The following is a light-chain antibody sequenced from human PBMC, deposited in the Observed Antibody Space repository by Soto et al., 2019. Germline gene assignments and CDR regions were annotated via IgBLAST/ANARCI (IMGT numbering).Light chain of an antibody. V-gene: IGKV1-5*01. J-gene: IGKJ1*01. CDR1: HSISYW. CDR3: QQYENYWA. Sequence: IQMTQFPSTLSASVGDRVTITCRASHSISYWLAWYQQKPGKAPKLLIYDASNLESGVPSMFSGSGSGTAFTLTISSLQPDDFATYYCQQYENYWAFGPGTTVEVK. CDR2: DAS.